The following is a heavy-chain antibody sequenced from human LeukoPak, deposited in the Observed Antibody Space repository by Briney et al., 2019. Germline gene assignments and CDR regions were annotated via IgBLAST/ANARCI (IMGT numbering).Heavy chain of an antibody. D-gene: IGHD3-10*01. CDR3: AHTGYYYGWGSPFDV. Sequence: SGPTLVNPTQTLTLTCTFSGFSLSTSGVGVGWIRQPPGEALEWLALIFWDDDKRYSPSLKSRLTITKDTSRNQVVLTMTNIDPVDTATYYCAHTGYYYGWGSPFDVWGQGTMVTVSS. J-gene: IGHJ3*01. CDR2: IFWDDDK. V-gene: IGHV2-5*02. CDR1: GFSLSTSGVG.